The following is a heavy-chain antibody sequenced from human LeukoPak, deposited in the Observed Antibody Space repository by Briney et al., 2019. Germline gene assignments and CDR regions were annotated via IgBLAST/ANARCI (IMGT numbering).Heavy chain of an antibody. CDR3: ASDIVGATTAFDI. J-gene: IGHJ3*02. V-gene: IGHV7-4-1*02. D-gene: IGHD1-26*01. CDR1: GYTFTSYA. Sequence: PTASVKVSCKASGYTFTSYAMNWVRQAPGQGLEWMGWINTNTGNPTYAQGFTGRFVFSLDTSVSTAYLQISSLKAEDTAVYYCASDIVGATTAFDIWGQGTMVTVSS. CDR2: INTNTGNP.